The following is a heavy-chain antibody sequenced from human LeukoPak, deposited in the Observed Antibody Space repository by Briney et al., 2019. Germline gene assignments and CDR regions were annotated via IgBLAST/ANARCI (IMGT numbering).Heavy chain of an antibody. CDR1: GGSISPYH. D-gene: IGHD5-12*01. Sequence: SETLSLTCAVSGGSISPYHWTWIRQPPGKGLEWIGYIYYSGSTNYNPSLKSRVTISVDTSKNQFSLKLASVTTADTAVYYCARDRWLGYWGQGTLVTVSS. J-gene: IGHJ4*02. V-gene: IGHV4-59*01. CDR3: ARDRWLGY. CDR2: IYYSGST.